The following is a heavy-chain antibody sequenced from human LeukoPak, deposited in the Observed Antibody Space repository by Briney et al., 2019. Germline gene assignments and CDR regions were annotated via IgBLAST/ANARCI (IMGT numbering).Heavy chain of an antibody. CDR1: GFTFSSYW. D-gene: IGHD3-22*01. CDR3: AKDPYYDSSGDDY. Sequence: PGGSLRLSCAASGFTFSSYWMSWVRQAPGKGLEWVSAISGSGGSTYYADSVKGRFTISRDNSKNTLYLQMNSLRAEDTAVYYCAKDPYYDSSGDDYWGQGTLVTVSS. J-gene: IGHJ4*02. V-gene: IGHV3-23*01. CDR2: ISGSGGST.